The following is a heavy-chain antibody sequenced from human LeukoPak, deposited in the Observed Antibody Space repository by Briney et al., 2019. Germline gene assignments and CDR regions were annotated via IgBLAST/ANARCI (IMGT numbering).Heavy chain of an antibody. CDR3: VREARGYHYTYFDY. CDR1: GLTLGGHD. V-gene: IGHV3-13*01. J-gene: IGHJ4*02. CDR2: VSSGHHA. D-gene: IGHD5-18*01. Sequence: GGSLRLSCTASGLTLGGHDMHWVRQTTGEGLEWVAAVSSGHHAFYAGSVKGRFTVFREDAKNSLYLQMNSLRAGDTAVYYCVREARGYHYTYFDYWGQGSLVTVSS.